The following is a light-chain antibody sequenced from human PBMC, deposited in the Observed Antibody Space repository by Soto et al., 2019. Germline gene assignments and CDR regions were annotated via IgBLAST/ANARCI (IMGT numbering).Light chain of an antibody. CDR1: QDIRNF. CDR3: QKYSSVPV. Sequence: DIQMTQSPTSLSASVGDRVTITCRASQDIRNFVAWYQQKPGKAPKLLIYAASTLQSGVPSRFSGSGSGTDFTLTFNSLQPEDVATYSCQKYSSVPVFGPGTKVENK. V-gene: IGKV1-27*01. CDR2: AAS. J-gene: IGKJ3*01.